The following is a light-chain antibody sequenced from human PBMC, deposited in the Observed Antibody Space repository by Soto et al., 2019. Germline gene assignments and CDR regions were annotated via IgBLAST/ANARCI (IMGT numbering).Light chain of an antibody. CDR1: QSTSSY. J-gene: IGKJ1*01. CDR3: QQYSSHST. Sequence: DIQITQSPSTLSASVLDRVTITCRAIQSTSSYLAWYQQKPGKAPKLLIYQASSLENGVPSRFSGSGSGTEFSLTISSLQPDDFATYYCQQYSSHSTFGQGTKVDIK. CDR2: QAS. V-gene: IGKV1-5*03.